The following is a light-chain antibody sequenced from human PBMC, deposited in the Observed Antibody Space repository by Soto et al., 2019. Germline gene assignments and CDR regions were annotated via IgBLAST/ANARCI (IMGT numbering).Light chain of an antibody. CDR3: SSYPSSSTLRVV. CDR2: DVS. J-gene: IGLJ2*01. CDR1: SSDVGGYNY. Sequence: QSALTQPASVSGSPGQSITISCTGTSSDVGGYNYVSWYQQHPGKAPKLMIYDVSNRPSGVSNRFSGSKSGNTASLTISGLQAEDEADYYCSSYPSSSTLRVVFGGGTKLTVL. V-gene: IGLV2-14*01.